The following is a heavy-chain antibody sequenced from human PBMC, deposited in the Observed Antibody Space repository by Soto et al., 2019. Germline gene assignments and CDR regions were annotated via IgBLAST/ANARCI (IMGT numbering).Heavy chain of an antibody. J-gene: IGHJ6*02. Sequence: GESLKISCKGSGYSFTSYWIGWVRQMPGKGLEWMGIIYPGDSDTRYSPSFQGQVTISADKSISTAYLQWSSLKASDTAMYYCAGSGTTGTKYYYGMDVWGQGTTVNVSS. CDR1: GYSFTSYW. CDR2: IYPGDSDT. V-gene: IGHV5-51*01. D-gene: IGHD1-1*01. CDR3: AGSGTTGTKYYYGMDV.